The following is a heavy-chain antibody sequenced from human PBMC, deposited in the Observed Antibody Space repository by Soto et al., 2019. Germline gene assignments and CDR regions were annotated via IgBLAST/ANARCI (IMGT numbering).Heavy chain of an antibody. D-gene: IGHD3-10*01. Sequence: QVQLVQSGAEVRKSGASVRVSCKTSGETFNMFNIHWVRQVPGQGLEWMGVITPITGTARSAEKFEGRLSMTGDSSTRTVYMELNSLTSEDTAIFYCARAPPRGGFDTWGQGTLVTVSS. CDR1: GETFNMFN. CDR3: ARAPPRGGFDT. J-gene: IGHJ5*02. V-gene: IGHV1-46*02. CDR2: ITPITGTA.